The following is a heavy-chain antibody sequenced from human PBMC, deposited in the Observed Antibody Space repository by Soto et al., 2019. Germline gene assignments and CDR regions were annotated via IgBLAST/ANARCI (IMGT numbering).Heavy chain of an antibody. CDR3: ARVYGRGAFDI. V-gene: IGHV4-59*01. J-gene: IGHJ3*02. CDR2: IYYSGST. D-gene: IGHD2-2*02. Sequence: QVQLQESGPGLVKPSETLSLTCPVSGGSISSWYWSWIRQPPGKGLEWIGYIYYSGSTNYNPSLKSRVTISVDTSKNQFSLKLSSVTAADTAVYYCARVYGRGAFDIWGQGTMVTVSS. CDR1: GGSISSWY.